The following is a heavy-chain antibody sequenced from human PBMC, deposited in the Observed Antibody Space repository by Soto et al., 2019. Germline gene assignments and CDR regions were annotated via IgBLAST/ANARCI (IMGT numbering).Heavy chain of an antibody. V-gene: IGHV4-61*08. CDR1: GGSISSGDYY. CDR3: ARVGALDYYDSSGYYFHYYGMDV. CDR2: IYYSGST. D-gene: IGHD3-22*01. Sequence: SETLSLTCTVSGGSISSGDYYWSWIRQPPGXXXXXXXYIYYSGSTNYNPSLKSRVTISVDTSKNQFSLKLSSVTAADTAVYYCARVGALDYYDSSGYYFHYYGMDVWGQGTTVTVSS. J-gene: IGHJ6*02.